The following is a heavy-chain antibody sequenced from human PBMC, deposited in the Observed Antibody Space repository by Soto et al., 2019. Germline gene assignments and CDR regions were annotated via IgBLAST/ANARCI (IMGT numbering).Heavy chain of an antibody. J-gene: IGHJ4*02. CDR1: GFTFSSYA. D-gene: IGHD3-3*01. CDR3: AKKGDDFWSGSNPPFDY. V-gene: IGHV3-23*01. CDR2: ISGSGGST. Sequence: GGSLRLSCAASGFTFSSYAMSWVRQAPGKGLEWVSAISGSGGSTYYADSVKGRFTISRDNSKNTLYLQMNSLRAEDTAVYYCAKKGDDFWSGSNPPFDYWGQGTLVTVSS.